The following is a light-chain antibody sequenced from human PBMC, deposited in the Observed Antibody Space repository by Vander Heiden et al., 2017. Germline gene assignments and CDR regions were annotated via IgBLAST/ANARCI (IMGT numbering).Light chain of an antibody. CDR1: QSVLYSSNNKNY. CDR3: PQYYSTQPIT. CDR2: WAS. J-gene: IGKJ4*01. Sequence: DIVMTQSPDSLAVSLGERATINCKSSQSVLYSSNNKNYLAGYQQKPGQHPKLLMYWASTRESGVPERLSSSRSGTDFTLTISSLQAEDVAVYYCPQYYSTQPITFGGGTKVEIK. V-gene: IGKV4-1*01.